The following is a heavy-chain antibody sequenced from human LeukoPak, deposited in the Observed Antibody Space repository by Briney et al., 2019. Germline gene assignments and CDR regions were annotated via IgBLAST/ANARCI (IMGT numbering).Heavy chain of an antibody. CDR2: IKQDGSEK. V-gene: IGHV3-7*01. CDR3: ATHSVGVLPIATFDY. CDR1: GFTFSNYW. J-gene: IGHJ4*02. Sequence: PGGSLRLSCAVSGFTFSNYWMAWVRQAPGKGLEWVANIKQDGSEKYYVDSVKGRFTISRDNAKNSLYLQMNSLRGEDTAVYYCATHSVGVLPIATFDYWGQGTLVTVSS. D-gene: IGHD2/OR15-2a*01.